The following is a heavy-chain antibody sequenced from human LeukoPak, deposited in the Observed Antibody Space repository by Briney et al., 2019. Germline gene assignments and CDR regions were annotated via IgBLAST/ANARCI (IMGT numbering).Heavy chain of an antibody. CDR2: IKSKTDGGTT. Sequence: GGSFRLSCAASGGTFRNAGMSWVRQAPGKVLKWVGRIKSKTDGGTTDYAAPVKGRFTISRDDSKNTLYLQMNSLKTEDTAVYYCTTDRVAARPGGQGTLVTVSS. D-gene: IGHD6-6*01. CDR3: TTDRVAARP. CDR1: GGTFRNAG. J-gene: IGHJ4*02. V-gene: IGHV3-15*01.